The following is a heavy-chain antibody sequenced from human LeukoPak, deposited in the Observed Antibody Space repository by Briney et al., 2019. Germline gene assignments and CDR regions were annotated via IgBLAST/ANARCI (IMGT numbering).Heavy chain of an antibody. V-gene: IGHV3-30*02. D-gene: IGHD3-10*01. Sequence: GGSLRLSCAASGFTFSSYGMHWVRQAPGKGLEWVAFIRYDGSNKYYADSVKGRFTISRDNSKNTLYLQMNSLRAEDTAVYYCARVIYGSGTYYKGWFDPWGQGTLVTVSS. CDR2: IRYDGSNK. CDR1: GFTFSSYG. CDR3: ARVIYGSGTYYKGWFDP. J-gene: IGHJ5*02.